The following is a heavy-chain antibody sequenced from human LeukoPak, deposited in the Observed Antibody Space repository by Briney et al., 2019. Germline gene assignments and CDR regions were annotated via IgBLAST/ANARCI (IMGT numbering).Heavy chain of an antibody. V-gene: IGHV3-23*01. CDR2: ISGSGVST. CDR1: GFTFSSYA. Sequence: QPGGSLRLSCAASGFTFSSYAMSWVRQAPGKGLEWVSGISGSGVSTYYADSVKGRFTISRDNSKNTLYLQMNSLRAEDTAVYYCAKDVSNYEVPYFDYWGQGTLVTVSS. CDR3: AKDVSNYEVPYFDY. J-gene: IGHJ4*02. D-gene: IGHD1-7*01.